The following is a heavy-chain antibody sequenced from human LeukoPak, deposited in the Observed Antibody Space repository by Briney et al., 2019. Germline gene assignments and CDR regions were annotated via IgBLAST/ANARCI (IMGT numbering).Heavy chain of an antibody. CDR2: ISSSSSYI. D-gene: IGHD3-3*01. J-gene: IGHJ4*02. CDR3: ARDERAPHYYGNSGY. V-gene: IGHV3-21*01. Sequence: PGGTLGLPCAASGFTFSSYSMTLVRRAAGKGLVWGSSISSSSSYIYYADSEKGRFTSSRDNAKNSLYLQMNSLRAEDTAVYYCARDERAPHYYGNSGYWGQGTLVTVSS. CDR1: GFTFSSYS.